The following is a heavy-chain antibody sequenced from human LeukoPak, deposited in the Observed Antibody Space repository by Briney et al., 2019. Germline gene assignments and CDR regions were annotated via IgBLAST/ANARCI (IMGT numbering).Heavy chain of an antibody. J-gene: IGHJ4*02. Sequence: GGSLRLSWAASGFTFSSYSMNWVRQAPGKGLEWVSSISSSSSYIYYADSVKGRFTISRDNAKNSLYLQMNSLRAEDTAVYYCARGRSGYDRIYDYWGQGTLVTVSS. D-gene: IGHD5-12*01. CDR3: ARGRSGYDRIYDY. CDR2: ISSSSSYI. CDR1: GFTFSSYS. V-gene: IGHV3-21*01.